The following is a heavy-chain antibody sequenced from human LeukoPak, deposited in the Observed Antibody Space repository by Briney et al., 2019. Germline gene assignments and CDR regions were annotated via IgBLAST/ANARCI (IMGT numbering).Heavy chain of an antibody. J-gene: IGHJ4*02. CDR1: GGSISSYY. V-gene: IGHV4-59*01. CDR2: IYYSGST. CDR3: ARADSSGYYLFDY. D-gene: IGHD3-22*01. Sequence: PSKTLSLTCTVSGGSISSYYWSWIRQPPGKGLEWIGYIYYSGSTNYNPSLKSRVTISVDTSKNQFSLKLSSVTAADTAVYYCARADSSGYYLFDYWGQGTLVTVSS.